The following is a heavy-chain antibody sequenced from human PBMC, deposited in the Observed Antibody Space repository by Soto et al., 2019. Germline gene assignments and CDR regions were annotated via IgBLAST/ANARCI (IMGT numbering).Heavy chain of an antibody. D-gene: IGHD2-2*01. Sequence: EVQLLESGGGLVQPGGSLRLSCAASGFTFSSYAMSWVRQAPGKGLEWVSAISGSGGSTYYADSVKGRFTISRDNSKNTLYLQMNGLGAEDTAVYYCANTRVVSAAPYYYGMDVWGQGTTVTVSS. CDR3: ANTRVVSAAPYYYGMDV. CDR2: ISGSGGST. V-gene: IGHV3-23*01. J-gene: IGHJ6*02. CDR1: GFTFSSYA.